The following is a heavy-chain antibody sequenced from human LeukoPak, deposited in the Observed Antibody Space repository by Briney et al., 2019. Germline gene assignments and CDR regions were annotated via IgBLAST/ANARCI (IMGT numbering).Heavy chain of an antibody. Sequence: GGSLRLSCVGSGFTFSSYEMNWVRQAPGKGLEWLSYIGSSDGTTHYADSVKGRFTISRDNSMNTLYLQMNSLRAEDTAVYYCAKDDRIQTRRYSYNYWGQGTLVTVSS. CDR1: GFTFSSYE. D-gene: IGHD5-18*01. CDR2: IGSSDGTT. J-gene: IGHJ4*02. CDR3: AKDDRIQTRRYSYNY. V-gene: IGHV3-48*03.